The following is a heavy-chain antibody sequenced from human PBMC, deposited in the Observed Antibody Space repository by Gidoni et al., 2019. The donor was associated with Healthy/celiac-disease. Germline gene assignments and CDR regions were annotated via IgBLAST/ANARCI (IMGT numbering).Heavy chain of an antibody. D-gene: IGHD4-17*01. CDR1: GFAFSRYS. CDR2: ISSSSSTI. J-gene: IGHJ4*02. V-gene: IGHV3-48*01. Sequence: EGQLVESGGGLVQPGGSMRLSCAAVGFAFSRYSMNWVRQAPGKGLEWVSYISSSSSTIYYADSVKGRFTISRDNAKNSLYLQMNSLRAEDTAVYYCARDSTYDYGDYALDYWGQGTLVTVSS. CDR3: ARDSTYDYGDYALDY.